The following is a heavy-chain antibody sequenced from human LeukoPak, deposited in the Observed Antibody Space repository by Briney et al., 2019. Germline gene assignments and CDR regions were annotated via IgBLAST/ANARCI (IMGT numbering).Heavy chain of an antibody. V-gene: IGHV3-21*01. CDR1: GFTFSSYS. CDR2: ISTSSSYI. CDR3: ARGATVRTPPVDY. Sequence: GGSLRLSCAASGFTFSSYSMNWVRQAPGKGLEWVSSISTSSSYIYYADSVKGRFTISRDNAKNSLYLQMNSLRAEDTAVYYCARGATVRTPPVDYWGQGTLVTGSS. J-gene: IGHJ4*02. D-gene: IGHD4-23*01.